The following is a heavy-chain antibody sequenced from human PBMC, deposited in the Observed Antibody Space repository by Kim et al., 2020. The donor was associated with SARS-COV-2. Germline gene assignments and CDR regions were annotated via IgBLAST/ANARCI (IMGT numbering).Heavy chain of an antibody. D-gene: IGHD6-13*01. Sequence: GGSLRLSCAASGFTFSSYSMIWVRQAPGKGLEWVSSISSSSSYIYYADSVKGRFTISRDNAKNSLYLQMNSLRAEDTAVYYCARDILYGYSSSWSPKNHNWFDPWGQGTLVTVSS. V-gene: IGHV3-21*01. CDR2: ISSSSSYI. CDR1: GFTFSSYS. CDR3: ARDILYGYSSSWSPKNHNWFDP. J-gene: IGHJ5*02.